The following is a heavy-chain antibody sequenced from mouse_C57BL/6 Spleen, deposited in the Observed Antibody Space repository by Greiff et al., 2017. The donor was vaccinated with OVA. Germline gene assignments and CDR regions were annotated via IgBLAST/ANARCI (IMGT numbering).Heavy chain of an antibody. J-gene: IGHJ1*03. CDR2: ISSGGSYT. CDR3: ARQIYYYGSSYEYFDV. V-gene: IGHV5-6*01. CDR1: GFTFSSYG. Sequence: EVMLVESGGDLVKPGGSLKLSCAASGFTFSSYGMSWVRQTPDKRLEWVATISSGGSYTYYPDSVKGRFTISRDNAKNTLYLQMSSLKSEDTAMYYCARQIYYYGSSYEYFDVWGTGTTVTVSS. D-gene: IGHD1-1*01.